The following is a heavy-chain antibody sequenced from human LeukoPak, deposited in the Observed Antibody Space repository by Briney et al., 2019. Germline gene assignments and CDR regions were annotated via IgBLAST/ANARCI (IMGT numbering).Heavy chain of an antibody. D-gene: IGHD3-22*01. CDR2: IYYSGST. CDR1: GGSISSYY. V-gene: IGHV4-59*08. Sequence: ETLSLTCTVSGGSISSYYWSWIRQPPGKGLEWIGYIYYSGSTNYNPSLKSRVTISVDTSKNQFSLKLSSVTAADTAVYYCARLSWDSSSYYHPFDYWGQGTLVTVSS. J-gene: IGHJ4*02. CDR3: ARLSWDSSSYYHPFDY.